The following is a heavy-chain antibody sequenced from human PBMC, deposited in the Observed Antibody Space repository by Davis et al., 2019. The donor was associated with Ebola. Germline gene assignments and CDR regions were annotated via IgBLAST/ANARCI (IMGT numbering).Heavy chain of an antibody. J-gene: IGHJ6*02. CDR1: GITSSSYA. D-gene: IGHD3-10*01. CDR3: ARAGFITMVRGVNPIYYYYGMDV. V-gene: IGHV3-30*04. Sequence: SLKISCAASGITSSSYATHSVRPAPGKGLERVAVISYDGRNIYYADSVKGRITISRDNSKNTLYLQMNSLRAEDTAVYYCARAGFITMVRGVNPIYYYYGMDVWGQGTTVTVSS. CDR2: ISYDGRNI.